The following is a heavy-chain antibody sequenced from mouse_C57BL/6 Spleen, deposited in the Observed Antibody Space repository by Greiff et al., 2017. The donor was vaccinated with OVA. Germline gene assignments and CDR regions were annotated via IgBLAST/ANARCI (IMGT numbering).Heavy chain of an antibody. CDR3: ARGDVRAMDY. CDR2: ISSGSSTI. J-gene: IGHJ4*01. CDR1: GFTFSDYG. Sequence: EVHLVESGGGLVKPGGSLKLSCAASGFTFSDYGMHWVRQAPEKGLEWVAYISSGSSTIYYADTVKGRFTISRDNAKNTLFLQMTSLRSEDTAMYYCARGDVRAMDYWGQGTSVTVSS. V-gene: IGHV5-17*01.